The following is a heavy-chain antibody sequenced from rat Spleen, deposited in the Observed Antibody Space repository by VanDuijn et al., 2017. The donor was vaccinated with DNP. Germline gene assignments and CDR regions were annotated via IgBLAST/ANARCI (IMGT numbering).Heavy chain of an antibody. CDR3: ASYYYDGYYAMDA. Sequence: QLQASAPALVKPSHSLSPTCSVTGHSITRNYCGWIRKFPGNKMEWIGHIRYSGSTSYNPSLKSRISITRDTSKNQFFLQLNSVTTEDTATYYCASYYYDGYYAMDAWGQGTSVTVSS. CDR1: GHSITRNY. CDR2: IRYSGST. D-gene: IGHD1-12*02. V-gene: IGHV3-1*01. J-gene: IGHJ4*01.